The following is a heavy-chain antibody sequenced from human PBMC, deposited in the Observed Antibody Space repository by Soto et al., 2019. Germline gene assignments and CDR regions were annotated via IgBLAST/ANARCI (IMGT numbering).Heavy chain of an antibody. J-gene: IGHJ5*02. Sequence: SGPTLVNPTQTLTLTCTFSGFSLSTSGGGVGWIRQPPGKALEWLALLYLADDKRYSPSLKGRLTITKDTSKNQVVLTMTNMHPVDTATYYCALRPPVGTWNDNWIDPWGQGTLVTVSS. CDR3: ALRPPVGTWNDNWIDP. D-gene: IGHD1-1*01. CDR2: LYLADDK. V-gene: IGHV2-5*02. CDR1: GFSLSTSGGG.